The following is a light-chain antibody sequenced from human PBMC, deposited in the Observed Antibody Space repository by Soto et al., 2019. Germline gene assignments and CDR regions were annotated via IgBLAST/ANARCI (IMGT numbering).Light chain of an antibody. CDR1: SSDIGSYNV. CDR3: CSYARSTTFV. J-gene: IGLJ1*01. V-gene: IGLV2-23*02. Sequence: QSLLTQPASVSGSPGQSITISCTGTSSDIGSYNVVSWYQQHPGTAPKLMIYEVDKRPSGVSHRFSGSKSGNTASLTLSGLQSEDEADYYCCSYARSTTFVFGGGTKVTVL. CDR2: EVD.